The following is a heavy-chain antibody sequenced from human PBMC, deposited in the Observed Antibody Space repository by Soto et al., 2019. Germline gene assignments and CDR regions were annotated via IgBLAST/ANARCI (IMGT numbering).Heavy chain of an antibody. CDR3: ARAVKTITAMVFVYYGMDV. Sequence: TSETLSLTCAVSGGSISSSNWWSWVRQPPGKGLEWIGEIYHSGSTNYNPSLKSRVTISVDKSKSQFSLKLSSVTAADTAVYYCARAVKTITAMVFVYYGMDVWGQGTTVTVSS. J-gene: IGHJ6*02. CDR2: IYHSGST. D-gene: IGHD5-18*01. V-gene: IGHV4-4*02. CDR1: GGSISSSNW.